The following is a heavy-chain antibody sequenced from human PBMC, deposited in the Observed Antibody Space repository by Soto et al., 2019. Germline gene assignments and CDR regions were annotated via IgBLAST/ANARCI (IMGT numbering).Heavy chain of an antibody. V-gene: IGHV4-4*01. Sequence: SETLSLTCVVSGGSIASSDWWSWVRQSPGKGLEWIGDIYQYGSTLYNPSLKSRVTISIDRSKNQFSLNLNSVTAADTAVYWCARDPVDGYAFFDNWGQGALVTVSS. CDR3: ARDPVDGYAFFDN. CDR1: GGSIASSDW. D-gene: IGHD5-12*01. J-gene: IGHJ4*02. CDR2: IYQYGST.